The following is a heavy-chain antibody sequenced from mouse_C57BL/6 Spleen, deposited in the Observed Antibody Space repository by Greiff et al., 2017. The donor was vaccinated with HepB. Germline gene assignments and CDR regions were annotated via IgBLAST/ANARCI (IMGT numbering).Heavy chain of an antibody. CDR2: IYPGDGDT. CDR1: GYAFSSSW. V-gene: IGHV1-82*01. D-gene: IGHD1-1*01. CDR3: ARLFTTYYAMDY. J-gene: IGHJ4*01. Sequence: VKLMESGPELVKPGASVKISCKASGYAFSSSWMNWVKQRPGKGLEWIGRIYPGDGDTNYNGKFKGKATLTADKSSSTAYMQLSSLTSEDSAVYFCARLFTTYYAMDYWGQGTSVTVSS.